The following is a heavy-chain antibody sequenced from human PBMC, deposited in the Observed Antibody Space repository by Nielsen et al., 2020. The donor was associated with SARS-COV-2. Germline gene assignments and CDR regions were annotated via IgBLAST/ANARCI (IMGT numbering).Heavy chain of an antibody. CDR3: AKHEGED. Sequence: GESLKISCVASGFRFSNYVMNLVRQAPGKGLELVSAISESGGATYYTDSVKGRFTISRDNSRNTLYLEMNSLRADDTAVYYCAKHEGEDWGQGTLVTVSS. J-gene: IGHJ4*02. D-gene: IGHD3-10*01. CDR2: ISESGGAT. CDR1: GFRFSNYV. V-gene: IGHV3-23*01.